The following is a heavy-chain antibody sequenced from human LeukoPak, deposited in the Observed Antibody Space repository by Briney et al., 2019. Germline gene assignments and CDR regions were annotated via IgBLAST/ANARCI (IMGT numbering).Heavy chain of an antibody. Sequence: GASVKVSCKASGYTFTGYYMHRVRQAPGQGLEWMGWINPNSGGTNYAQKFQGRVTMTRDTSISTAYMELSRLRSDDTAVYYCARDGSSWYAFDYMDVWGKGTTVTVSS. V-gene: IGHV1-2*02. CDR1: GYTFTGYY. D-gene: IGHD6-13*01. CDR2: INPNSGGT. CDR3: ARDGSSWYAFDYMDV. J-gene: IGHJ6*03.